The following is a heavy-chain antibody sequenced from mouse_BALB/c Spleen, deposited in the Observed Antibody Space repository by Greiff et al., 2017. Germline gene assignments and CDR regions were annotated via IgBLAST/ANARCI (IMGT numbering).Heavy chain of an antibody. CDR2: ISSGGGST. V-gene: IGHV5-12-1*01. CDR1: GFAFSSYD. D-gene: IGHD2-4*01. J-gene: IGHJ2*01. Sequence: EVKVEESGGGLVKPGGSLKLSCAASGFAFSSYDMSWVRQTPEKRLEWVAYISSGGGSTYYPDTVKGRFTISRDNAKNTLYLQMSSLKSEDTAMYYCARLGGDYDPFDYWGQGTTLTVSS. CDR3: ARLGGDYDPFDY.